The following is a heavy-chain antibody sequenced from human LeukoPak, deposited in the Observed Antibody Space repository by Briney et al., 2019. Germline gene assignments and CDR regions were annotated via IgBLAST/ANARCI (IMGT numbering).Heavy chain of an antibody. J-gene: IGHJ4*02. CDR3: ARQPSSGSYYVGYYFDY. V-gene: IGHV5-51*01. D-gene: IGHD1-26*01. CDR2: IYPGDSDT. CDR1: EYSFTSYW. Sequence: PGESLQISCKGSEYSFTSYWIGWVRQMPGKGLEWMGIIYPGDSDTRYSPSFQGQVTISADKSISTAYLQWSSLKASDTAMYYCARQPSSGSYYVGYYFDYWGQGTLVTVSS.